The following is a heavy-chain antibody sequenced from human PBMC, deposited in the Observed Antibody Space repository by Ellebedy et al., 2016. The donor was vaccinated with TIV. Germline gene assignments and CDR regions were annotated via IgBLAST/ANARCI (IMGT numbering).Heavy chain of an antibody. J-gene: IGHJ4*02. D-gene: IGHD2-21*01. V-gene: IGHV1-8*01. CDR1: GYTFGSFD. CDR3: ARGKRTFLWSDY. CDR2: MNPNSANT. Sequence: ASVKVSCKPSGYTFGSFDIVWVRQATGQGLEWMGWMNPNSANTGYAEKFRGRVTMTRDTSIDTAYMELSSLRSEDTAVYYCARGKRTFLWSDYWGQGTLVTVSS.